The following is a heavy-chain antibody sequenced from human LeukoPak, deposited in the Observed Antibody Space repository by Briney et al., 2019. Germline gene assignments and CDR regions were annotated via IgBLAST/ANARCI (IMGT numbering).Heavy chain of an antibody. CDR1: GFTFTNYW. CDR2: IKQDGSEK. D-gene: IGHD1-7*01. V-gene: IGHV3-7*01. Sequence: PGESLRLSCAPSGFTFTNYWMSWVRQAPGKGLEWVANIKQDGSEKYYVGSVKGRFTISRDNAKNSLYLQMNNLRAEDTALYFCARGDYNWNYGSFDYWGKGTLVTVS. CDR3: ARGDYNWNYGSFDY. J-gene: IGHJ4*02.